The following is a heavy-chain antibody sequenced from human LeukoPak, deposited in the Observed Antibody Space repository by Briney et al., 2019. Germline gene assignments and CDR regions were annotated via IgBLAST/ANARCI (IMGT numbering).Heavy chain of an antibody. CDR3: ARDPAVVPDAIDYGMDV. V-gene: IGHV3-33*01. CDR1: GFTFSSYG. Sequence: GRSLRLSCAASGFTFSSYGMHWVRQAPGKGLEWVAVIWYDGSNKYYADSVKGRFTISRDNSKNTLYLQMNSLRAEGTAVYYCARDPAVVPDAIDYGMDVWGQGTTVTVSS. J-gene: IGHJ6*02. D-gene: IGHD2-2*01. CDR2: IWYDGSNK.